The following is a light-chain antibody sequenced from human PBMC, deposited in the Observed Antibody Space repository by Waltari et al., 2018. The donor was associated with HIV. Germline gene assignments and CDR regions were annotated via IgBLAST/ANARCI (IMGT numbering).Light chain of an antibody. J-gene: IGLJ3*02. Sequence: AVTQPASVSGLPGQSITISCTGGDRDFGLDNVVSWYQQHPGRVTRLILYDVDSRAPGISDRFSGSRSGPTASLNISRLRAEDEADYYCASFTGDDTLLFGGGTKVTVL. V-gene: IGLV2-14*03. CDR2: DVD. CDR1: DRDFGLDNV. CDR3: ASFTGDDTLL.